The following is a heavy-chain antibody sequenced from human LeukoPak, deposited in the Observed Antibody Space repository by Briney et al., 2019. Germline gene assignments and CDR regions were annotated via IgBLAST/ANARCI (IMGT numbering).Heavy chain of an antibody. CDR3: AREVGVGLDWFDP. D-gene: IGHD3-10*01. J-gene: IGHJ5*02. V-gene: IGHV4-61*02. CDR1: GGSISSGSYY. Sequence: SETLSLTCTVSGGSISSGSYYWSWIRQPAGQGLEWIGRFYTSGSTNYNPSLKSRVTISVDTSKNEFSLQLRSVTAADTAVYYCAREVGVGLDWFDPWGQGTLHTVSS. CDR2: FYTSGST.